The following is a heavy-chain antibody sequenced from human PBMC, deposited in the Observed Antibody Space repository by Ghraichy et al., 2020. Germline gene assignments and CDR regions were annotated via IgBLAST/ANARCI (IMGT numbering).Heavy chain of an antibody. CDR2: IKSDGSEK. V-gene: IGHV3-7*01. J-gene: IGHJ4*02. CDR1: GFTFSNYW. CDR3: ARCYDAIWGSDPLNY. Sequence: GGSLRLSCAASGFTFSNYWMTWVRQAPGKGLEWVANIKSDGSEKYFVDSVKGRFTISRDNAENSMYLQMNSLRAEDTAVYYCARCYDAIWGSDPLNYWGQGTLVIVSS. D-gene: IGHD3-16*02.